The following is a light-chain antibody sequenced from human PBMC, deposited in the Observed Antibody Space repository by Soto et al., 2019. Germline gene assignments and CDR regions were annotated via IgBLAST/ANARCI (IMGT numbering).Light chain of an antibody. V-gene: IGKV3-20*01. CDR3: QQYGSSPIT. Sequence: EIVLTQSPGTLSLSPGERATLSCRTSQSVSNRYLAWYQQKPGQAPRLLIYGASSRATGIPDRFSGSGSGTDFTLTISRLEPEDFAVYYCQQYGSSPITFGQGTRLEIK. CDR1: QSVSNRY. CDR2: GAS. J-gene: IGKJ5*01.